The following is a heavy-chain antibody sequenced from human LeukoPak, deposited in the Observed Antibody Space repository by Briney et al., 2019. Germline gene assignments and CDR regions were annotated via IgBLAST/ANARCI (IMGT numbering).Heavy chain of an antibody. CDR3: ARDRGSSANDY. J-gene: IGHJ4*02. V-gene: IGHV3-21*01. CDR1: GFTFSSYS. CDR2: ISSSSSYI. D-gene: IGHD6-6*01. Sequence: GGSLRLSCAASGFTFSSYSMNWVRQAPGKGLEWVSSISSSSSYIYYADSVKGRFTISRDNAKNSLYLQMNSLRAEDTAVYYCARDRGSSANDYWGQGTLVTVSS.